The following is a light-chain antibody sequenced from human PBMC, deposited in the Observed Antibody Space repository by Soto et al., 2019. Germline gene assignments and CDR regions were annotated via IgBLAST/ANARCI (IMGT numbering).Light chain of an antibody. CDR2: DVR. Sequence: QSVLTQPASVSGSPGQSITISCTGTSRDVGGYNYVSWYQQHPGKAPKLMIYDVRNRPSGVSNRFSGSKSVNTASLTISGLQAEDEADYYCSSYTTISTYVLGNGTKVTVL. CDR3: SSYTTISTYV. V-gene: IGLV2-14*01. J-gene: IGLJ1*01. CDR1: SRDVGGYNY.